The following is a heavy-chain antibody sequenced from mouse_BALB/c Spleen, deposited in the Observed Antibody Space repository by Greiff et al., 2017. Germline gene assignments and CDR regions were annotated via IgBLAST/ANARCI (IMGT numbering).Heavy chain of an antibody. CDR3: ARSDYYGSSQFAY. J-gene: IGHJ3*01. Sequence: EVKLQESGPGLVKPSQSLSLTCTVTGYSITSDYAWNWIRQFPGNKLEWMGYISYSGSTSYNPSLKSRISITRDTSKNQFFLQLNSVTTEDTATYYCARSDYYGSSQFAYWGQGTLVTVSA. CDR2: ISYSGST. CDR1: GYSITSDYA. D-gene: IGHD1-1*01. V-gene: IGHV3-2*02.